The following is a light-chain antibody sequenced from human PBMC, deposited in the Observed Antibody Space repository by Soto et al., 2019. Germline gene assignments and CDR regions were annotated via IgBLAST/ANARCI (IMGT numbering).Light chain of an antibody. V-gene: IGKV3-15*01. J-gene: IGKJ1*01. CDR2: GAS. CDR3: QHYNNWPPWT. CDR1: QRVSSN. Sequence: EIVMTQSPATLSVSPGERATLSCRASQRVSSNLAWYQQKPGQAPRLLIYGASTRATGVPARFSGSGSGTEFTLTISILQSEDFAIYSCQHYNNWPPWTFGKGTKVEIK.